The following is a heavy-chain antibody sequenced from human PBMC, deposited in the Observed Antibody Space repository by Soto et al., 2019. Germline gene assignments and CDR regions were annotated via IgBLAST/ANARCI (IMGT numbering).Heavy chain of an antibody. CDR2: ISAYNGNT. Sequence: ASVKVSCKASGYTFTSYGISWVRQAPGQGLEWMGWISAYNGNTNYAQKLQGRVTMTTDTSTSTAYMELRSLRSDDTAVYYCARDPSRLYLPWELLLLYFVYWGQGTLVTVSS. J-gene: IGHJ4*02. CDR3: ARDPSRLYLPWELLLLYFVY. D-gene: IGHD1-26*01. V-gene: IGHV1-18*01. CDR1: GYTFTSYG.